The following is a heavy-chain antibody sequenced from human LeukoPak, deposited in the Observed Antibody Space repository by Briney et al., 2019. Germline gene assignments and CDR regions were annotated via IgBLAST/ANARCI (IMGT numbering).Heavy chain of an antibody. Sequence: PGRSLRLSCAASGFTFSYYGMHWVRQAPGKGLEWVAVISYYGGNQYYVDSVKGRFTISRDNSKNTLYLQMISLRAEDTAVYYCAKDRFGATGDWGQGTLVTVSS. CDR3: AKDRFGATGD. CDR1: GFTFSYYG. J-gene: IGHJ4*02. D-gene: IGHD1-26*01. CDR2: ISYYGGNQ. V-gene: IGHV3-30*18.